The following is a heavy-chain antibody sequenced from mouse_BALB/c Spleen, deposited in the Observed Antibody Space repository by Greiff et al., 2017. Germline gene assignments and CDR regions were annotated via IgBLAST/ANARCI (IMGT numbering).Heavy chain of an antibody. CDR1: GYTFTSYV. CDR2: INPYNDGT. CDR3: ARMYDGGYYYAMDY. J-gene: IGHJ4*01. D-gene: IGHD2-14*01. Sequence: VQLQQSGPELVKPGASVKMSCKASGYTFTSYVMHWVKQKPGQGLEWIGYINPYNDGTKYNEKFKGKATLTSDKSSSTAYMELSSLTSEDSAVYYCARMYDGGYYYAMDYWGQGTSVTVSS. V-gene: IGHV1-14*01.